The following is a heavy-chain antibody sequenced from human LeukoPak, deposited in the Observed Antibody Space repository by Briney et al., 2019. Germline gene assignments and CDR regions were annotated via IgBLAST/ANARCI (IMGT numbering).Heavy chain of an antibody. J-gene: IGHJ4*02. CDR1: GFTVSSNY. Sequence: GGSLRLSCAASGFTVSSNYMSWVRQAPGKGLEWVSVIYSGGNTYYADSVKGRLTISRDNSKNTLYLQMNSMRAEVTAVYYCARVGVRYSSGWSLGYYFAYWGQGTLVTVSS. CDR2: IYSGGNT. V-gene: IGHV3-66*01. CDR3: ARVGVRYSSGWSLGYYFAY. D-gene: IGHD6-19*01.